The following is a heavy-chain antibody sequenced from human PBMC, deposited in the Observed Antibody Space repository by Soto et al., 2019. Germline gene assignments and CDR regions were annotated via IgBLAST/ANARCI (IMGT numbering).Heavy chain of an antibody. CDR3: AGTSSLDY. Sequence: EVQLVEPGGGLVQPGGSLTLSCAASGFTVSSNYMTWVRQAPGKGLGWVSLIYSGGSTYYAGSVKGRFTISRDNSKNTLYLQMNRLRAEDTAVYYCAGTSSLDYWGQGTLVTVSS. CDR2: IYSGGST. V-gene: IGHV3-66*01. D-gene: IGHD3-10*01. J-gene: IGHJ4*02. CDR1: GFTVSSNY.